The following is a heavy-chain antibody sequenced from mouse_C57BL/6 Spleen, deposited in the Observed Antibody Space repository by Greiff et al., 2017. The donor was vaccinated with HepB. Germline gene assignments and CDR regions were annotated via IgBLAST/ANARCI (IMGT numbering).Heavy chain of an antibody. V-gene: IGHV1-78*01. Sequence: VKLQESDAELVKPGASVKISCKVSGYTFTDHTIHWMKQRPEQGLEWIGYIYPRDGSTKYNEKFKGKATLTADKSSSTAYMQLNSLTSEDSAVYFCARHYGNYPAWFAYWGQGTLVTVSA. CDR3: ARHYGNYPAWFAY. CDR1: GYTFTDHT. J-gene: IGHJ3*01. CDR2: IYPRDGST. D-gene: IGHD2-1*01.